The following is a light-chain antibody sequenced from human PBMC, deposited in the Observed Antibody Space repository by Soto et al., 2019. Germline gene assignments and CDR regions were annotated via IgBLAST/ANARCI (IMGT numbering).Light chain of an antibody. V-gene: IGLV2-14*03. J-gene: IGLJ1*01. CDR2: DVS. CDR1: SSDVGGYNY. Sequence: QSVLTQPTSASGSPGQSITISCTGTSSDVGGYNYVSWYQQHPGKAPKLMIYDVSNRPSGVSNRFSGSKSGHTASLTISGLQAEDEADYYCSSYTSSSTYVFGTGTRSPS. CDR3: SSYTSSSTYV.